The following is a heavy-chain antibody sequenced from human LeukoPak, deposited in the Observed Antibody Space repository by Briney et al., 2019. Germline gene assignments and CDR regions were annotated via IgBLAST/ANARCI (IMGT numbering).Heavy chain of an antibody. CDR3: ARDRGQGDSSAY. D-gene: IGHD6-19*01. Sequence: SVNVSCKASGGAFSTYAFTWLRPAPGQGLDWMGRINVISGTVNYAQKFQGRVSITTDESTSTVYMELSSLKSDDTTVYFCARDRGQGDSSAYWGQGTLVTVSS. J-gene: IGHJ4*02. CDR1: GGAFSTYA. CDR2: INVISGTV. V-gene: IGHV1-69*05.